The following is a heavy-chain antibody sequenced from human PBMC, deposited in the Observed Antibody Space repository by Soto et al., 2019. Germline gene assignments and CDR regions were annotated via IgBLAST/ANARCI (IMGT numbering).Heavy chain of an antibody. D-gene: IGHD3-22*01. CDR1: GYTFTIYY. CDR2: INPSGGST. CDR3: ASFPPYYYDSSVGRYGMDV. V-gene: IGHV1-46*01. J-gene: IGHJ6*02. Sequence: ASVKVSCKASGYTFTIYYMHWVRQAPGQGLEWMGIINPSGGSTSYAQKFQGRVTMTRDTSTSTVYMELSSLKASDTAMYYCASFPPYYYDSSVGRYGMDVWGQGTTVTVSS.